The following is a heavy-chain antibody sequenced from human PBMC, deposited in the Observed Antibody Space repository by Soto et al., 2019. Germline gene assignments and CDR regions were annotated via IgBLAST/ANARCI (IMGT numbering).Heavy chain of an antibody. CDR1: GFTFDNYA. CDR2: IRGKAYGGTT. Sequence: ESGGGLVKPGRSLRLSCTASGFTFDNYAMSWFRQAPGKGLEWVGFIRGKAYGGTTEYAASVQGRFTISRDDSKSIAYLQMNSLKTEDTAVYYCTRGDFWSGYWDYWGQGTLVTVSS. D-gene: IGHD3-3*01. CDR3: TRGDFWSGYWDY. J-gene: IGHJ4*02. V-gene: IGHV3-49*05.